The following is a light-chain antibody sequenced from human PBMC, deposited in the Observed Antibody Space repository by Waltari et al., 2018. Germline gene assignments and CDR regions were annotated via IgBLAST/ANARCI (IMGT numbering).Light chain of an antibody. CDR1: QSVLYSPHTYNY. CDR3: QQYYSTPFT. J-gene: IGKJ3*01. CDR2: WAS. V-gene: IGKV4-1*01. Sequence: DIVMTQSPDSLAVSLGERATINCKSSQSVLYSPHTYNYLAWYQQKPGQPPNLLIYWASTRESGVPDRFSGSGSGTDFTLTISSLQAEDVAVYYCQQYYSTPFTFGPGTKVDIK.